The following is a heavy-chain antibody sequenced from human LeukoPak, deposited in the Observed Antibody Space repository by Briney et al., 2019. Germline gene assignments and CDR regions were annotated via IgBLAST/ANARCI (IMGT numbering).Heavy chain of an antibody. CDR1: GGTFSSYP. D-gene: IGHD3-16*01. CDR2: IIPIFGTA. J-gene: IGHJ4*02. CDR3: ARDLATFDDY. Sequence: SVKVSCKASGGTFSSYPISWVRQAPVQGLEWMGRIIPIFGTANYAQKFQGRDTITTDESTSTAYMELSSMRSEETAVYYCARDLATFDDYWGQGTLVTVSS. V-gene: IGHV1-69*05.